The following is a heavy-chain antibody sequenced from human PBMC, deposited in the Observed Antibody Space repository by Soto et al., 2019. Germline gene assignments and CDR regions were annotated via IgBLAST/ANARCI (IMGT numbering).Heavy chain of an antibody. CDR1: GFTFSSYA. D-gene: IGHD6-19*01. J-gene: IGHJ4*02. CDR2: ISGTGVSA. CDR3: AKPRLVAGLIKYVDFAT. Sequence: VQLLESGGGVVQPGGSLRLACEVSGFTFSSYAMSWVRQAPGKGLEWVAAISGTGVSAQYSDSVKGRFTISRDNSKNTLNLQMNSLRAEDTAVYYCAKPRLVAGLIKYVDFATWGQGTLVTVSS. V-gene: IGHV3-23*01.